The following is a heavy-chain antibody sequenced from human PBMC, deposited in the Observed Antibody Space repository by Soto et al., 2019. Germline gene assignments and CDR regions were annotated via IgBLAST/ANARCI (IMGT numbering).Heavy chain of an antibody. CDR2: IYPGDSDT. CDR3: ARPFTHQQWLASY. Sequence: GESLKISCKGSGYSFTSYWIGWVRQMPGKGLEWMGIIYPGDSDTRCSPSFQGQVTISADKSISTAYLQWSSLKASDTAMYYCARPFTHQQWLASYWGQGTLVTVSS. D-gene: IGHD6-19*01. J-gene: IGHJ4*02. CDR1: GYSFTSYW. V-gene: IGHV5-51*01.